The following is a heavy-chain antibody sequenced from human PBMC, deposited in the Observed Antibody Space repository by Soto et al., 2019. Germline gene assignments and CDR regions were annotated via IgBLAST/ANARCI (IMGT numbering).Heavy chain of an antibody. J-gene: IGHJ5*02. D-gene: IGHD3-3*01. CDR2: ISSSSSYI. V-gene: IGHV3-21*01. CDR3: ARDRPSITIFLDH. CDR1: GFTFSSYS. Sequence: PGGSLRLSCAASGFTFSSYSMNWVRQAPGKGLEWVSSISSSSSYIYYADSGKGRFTISRDNAKNSLYLQMNSMRAEDTAVYYCARDRPSITIFLDHWGQGTLVTVSS.